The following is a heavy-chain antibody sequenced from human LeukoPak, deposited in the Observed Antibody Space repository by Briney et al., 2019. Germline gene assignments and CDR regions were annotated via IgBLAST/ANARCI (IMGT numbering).Heavy chain of an antibody. J-gene: IGHJ4*02. CDR1: GYTFTTYA. Sequence: ASVKVSCKASGYTFTTYAMHWVRQAPGQRLEWMGWINAGNGNTKYSQKFQGRVTITRDTSASKAYMELSSLRSEDAAVYYCARDYSYCSSTSCYSEWLRSLWGQGTLVTVSS. D-gene: IGHD2-2*01. CDR3: ARDYSYCSSTSCYSEWLRSL. CDR2: INAGNGNT. V-gene: IGHV1-3*01.